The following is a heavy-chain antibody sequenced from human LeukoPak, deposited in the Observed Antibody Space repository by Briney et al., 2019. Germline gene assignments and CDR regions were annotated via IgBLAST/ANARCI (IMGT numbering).Heavy chain of an antibody. J-gene: IGHJ4*02. Sequence: GGSLRLSCAASGFTFSSYAMSWVRQAPGKGLEWVSGISGSGGGTYYADSVKGRFTISRDNSKNTLYLQMDSLRAEDTAVYYCARDRAWNYFDYWGQGTLVTVSS. CDR2: ISGSGGGT. V-gene: IGHV3-23*01. D-gene: IGHD3-3*01. CDR3: ARDRAWNYFDY. CDR1: GFTFSSYA.